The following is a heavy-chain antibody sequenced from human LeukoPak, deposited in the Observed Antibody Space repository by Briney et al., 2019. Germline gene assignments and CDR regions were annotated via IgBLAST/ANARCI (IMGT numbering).Heavy chain of an antibody. CDR2: VIPIFGTA. V-gene: IGHV1-69*13. CDR3: ARTKKGGSDAFDI. J-gene: IGHJ3*02. CDR1: GGTFSSYA. Sequence: SVKVSCKASGGTFSSYAISWVRQAPGQGLEWMGGVIPIFGTANYAQKFQGRVTITADESTSTAYMELSSLRSEDTAVYYCARTKKGGSDAFDIWGQGTMVTVSS. D-gene: IGHD2-15*01.